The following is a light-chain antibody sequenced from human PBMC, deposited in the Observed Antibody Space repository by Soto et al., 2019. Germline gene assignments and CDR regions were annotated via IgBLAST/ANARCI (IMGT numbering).Light chain of an antibody. Sequence: QSVLTQPASVSGSPGQSITISCTGTSSDVGGYNYVSWYQQHPGKAPKLMIYDVSNRPSGVSNRFSGSKSGNTASLTISGLQAEDEADYYCNSYTSSSEVFGTGTKVTVL. CDR2: DVS. CDR3: NSYTSSSEV. J-gene: IGLJ1*01. V-gene: IGLV2-14*01. CDR1: SSDVGGYNY.